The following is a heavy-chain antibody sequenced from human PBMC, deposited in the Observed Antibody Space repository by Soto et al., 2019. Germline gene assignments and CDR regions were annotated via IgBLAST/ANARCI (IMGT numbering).Heavy chain of an antibody. CDR3: EKGNKNYDSSVPLDY. D-gene: IGHD3-22*01. Sequence: GGSKRHSKASSELNISSYFMHLVRQEQGKGLEWVAVISYDGSNKYYADSVKGRFTISRDNSKNTLYLQMNSLRAEDTAVYYCEKGNKNYDSSVPLDYWGQGTLVTVSS. CDR1: ELNISSYF. J-gene: IGHJ4*02. CDR2: ISYDGSNK. V-gene: IGHV3-30*18.